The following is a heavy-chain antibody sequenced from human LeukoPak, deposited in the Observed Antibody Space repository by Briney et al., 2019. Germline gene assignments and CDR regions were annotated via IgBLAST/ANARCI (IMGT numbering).Heavy chain of an antibody. J-gene: IGHJ6*03. CDR2: TYYRSKWYN. Sequence: SQTLSLTCAIPGDSVSSNSAAWNWIRQSPSRGLEWLGRTYYRSKWYNDYAVSVKSRITINPDTSKNQFSLQLNSVTPEDTAVYYCARVAIAVAGTPPYYYYYYMDVWGKGTTVTVSS. V-gene: IGHV6-1*01. CDR3: ARVAIAVAGTPPYYYYYYMDV. D-gene: IGHD6-19*01. CDR1: GDSVSSNSAA.